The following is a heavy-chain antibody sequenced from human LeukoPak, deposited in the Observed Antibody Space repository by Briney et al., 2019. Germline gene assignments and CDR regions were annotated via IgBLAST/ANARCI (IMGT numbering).Heavy chain of an antibody. Sequence: GGSLRLSCAASGFTFSSYDMHWVRQATGKGLEWVAAIGTAGDTYYPGSVKGRFTISRENAKNSLYLQMNNLRAGDTAVYYCARGNSGSNYFDPWGQGTLVTVSS. CDR3: ARGNSGSNYFDP. CDR1: GFTFSSYD. D-gene: IGHD3-22*01. CDR2: IGTAGDT. J-gene: IGHJ5*02. V-gene: IGHV3-13*01.